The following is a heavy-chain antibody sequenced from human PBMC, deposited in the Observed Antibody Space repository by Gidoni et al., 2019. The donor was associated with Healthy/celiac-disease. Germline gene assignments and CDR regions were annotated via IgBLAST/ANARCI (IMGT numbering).Heavy chain of an antibody. V-gene: IGHV1-69*01. CDR3: ARPDWSGYYGVRNGDAFDI. Sequence: QVQLVQSGAEVKKPGSSVKVSCKASGGTFVSYAISWVRPVYGQGLAGMGGIIPTFGKANYARKFQGRVTITADESTSTAYMELSSLRSEDTAVYYCARPDWSGYYGVRNGDAFDIWGQGTMVTVSS. CDR1: GGTFVSYA. CDR2: IIPTFGKA. J-gene: IGHJ3*02. D-gene: IGHD3-3*01.